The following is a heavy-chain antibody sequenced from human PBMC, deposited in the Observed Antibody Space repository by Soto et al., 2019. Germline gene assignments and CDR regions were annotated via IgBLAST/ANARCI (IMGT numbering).Heavy chain of an antibody. Sequence: SETLSLTCAVSGDSISGSQWWSWVRLPPGKGLEWIGEISHTGTTNYNPSLKSRVTMSVDASKNHFSLNLSSVTAADTAVYYCARGPRGYVYYHGMDVWGQGTTVTVSS. CDR1: GDSISGSQW. CDR2: ISHTGTT. J-gene: IGHJ6*02. CDR3: ARGPRGYVYYHGMDV. D-gene: IGHD3-10*01. V-gene: IGHV4-4*02.